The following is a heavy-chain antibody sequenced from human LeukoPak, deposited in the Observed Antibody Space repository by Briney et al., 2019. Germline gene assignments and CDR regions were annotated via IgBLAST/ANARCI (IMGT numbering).Heavy chain of an antibody. D-gene: IGHD5-24*01. Sequence: SETLSLTCAVYGGSFSGYYWSWIRQPPGKGLEWIGYIYYSGSTNYNPSLKSRVTISVDTSKNQFSLKLSSVTAADTAVYYCARHKRGLNWFDPWGQGTLVTVSS. V-gene: IGHV4-59*01. CDR2: IYYSGST. CDR1: GGSFSGYY. J-gene: IGHJ5*02. CDR3: ARHKRGLNWFDP.